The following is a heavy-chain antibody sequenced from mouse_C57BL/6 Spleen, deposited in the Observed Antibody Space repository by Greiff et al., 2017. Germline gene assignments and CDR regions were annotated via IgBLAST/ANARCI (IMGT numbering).Heavy chain of an antibody. D-gene: IGHD1-1*01. Sequence: EVQLVESGGGLVKPGGSLKLSCAASGFTFSSYAMSWVRQTPEKRLEWVATISDGGSYTYYPDNVKGRFTLSRDNAKNNLYLQMYHLMSEDTAMYYCARGSLSYGCSCNYAMEYWGQGTSVTVSS. V-gene: IGHV5-4*01. J-gene: IGHJ4*01. CDR2: ISDGGSYT. CDR3: ARGSLSYGCSCNYAMEY. CDR1: GFTFSSYA.